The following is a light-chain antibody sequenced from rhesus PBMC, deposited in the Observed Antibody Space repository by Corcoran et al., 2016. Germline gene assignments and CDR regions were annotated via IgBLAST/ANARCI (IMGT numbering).Light chain of an antibody. J-gene: IGKJ2*01. V-gene: IGKV1-18*01. Sequence: DIQMTQSPSSLSASVGDKVTITCRSSPGISSWLAWYQQKPGNAPKLLIVTASSLQSGVPSRFSGSGSGTDYTHPISSLQPEDFATFYWQPGFHIPYSFGQGTTVEI. CDR1: PGISSW. CDR3: QPGFHIPYS. CDR2: TAS.